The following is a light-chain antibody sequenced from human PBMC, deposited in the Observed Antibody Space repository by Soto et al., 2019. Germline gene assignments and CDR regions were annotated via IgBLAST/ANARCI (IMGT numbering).Light chain of an antibody. Sequence: ESLLTQSPGTLSLSSGERATLSCRASQSVSSTFLAWYQQKPGQAPRLLIYAASSRATGIPDRFSGSGSGTDFTLTISRLEPEDFAVYYCQQYGSSLFSFGPGTKVDI. CDR3: QQYGSSLFS. V-gene: IGKV3-20*01. CDR1: QSVSSTF. CDR2: AAS. J-gene: IGKJ3*01.